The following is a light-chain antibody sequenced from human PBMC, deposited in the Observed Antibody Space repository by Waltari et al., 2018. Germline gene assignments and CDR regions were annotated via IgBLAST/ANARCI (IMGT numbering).Light chain of an antibody. Sequence: QSELTQPPSASGTPGQKVTIPCSGRYSNVGNNVVNWYQQFPGTAPKLLIYRNDQRPSGVPDRFSGSKSGTSASLAIIGLRSEDEADYYCASWDDSLNGRWVFGGGTKLTVL. V-gene: IGLV1-44*01. CDR2: RND. J-gene: IGLJ2*01. CDR1: YSNVGNNV. CDR3: ASWDDSLNGRWV.